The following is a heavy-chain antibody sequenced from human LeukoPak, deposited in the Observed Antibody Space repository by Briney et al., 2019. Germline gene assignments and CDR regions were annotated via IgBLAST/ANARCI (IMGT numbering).Heavy chain of an antibody. CDR2: IYYSGST. CDR1: GGSISSSSYY. CDR3: ARGYSYGLRAFDI. Sequence: SETLSLTCTVSGGSISSSSYYWGWIRQPPGKGLEWIGSIYYSGSTNYNPSLKSRVTISVDTSKNQFSLKLSSVTAADTAVYYCARGYSYGLRAFDIWGQGTMVTVSS. D-gene: IGHD5-18*01. V-gene: IGHV4-39*07. J-gene: IGHJ3*02.